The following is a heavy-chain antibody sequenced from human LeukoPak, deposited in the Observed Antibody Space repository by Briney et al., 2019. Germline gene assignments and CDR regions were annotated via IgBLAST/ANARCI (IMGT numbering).Heavy chain of an antibody. D-gene: IGHD3-16*01. CDR1: GYSITSDYY. J-gene: IGHJ5*02. CDR2: IYHSGNT. CDR3: ARQDRVWVNWFDP. V-gene: IGHV4-38-2*02. Sequence: SETLSLTCTVSGYSITSDYYWGWIRQPPGKGLEWIGSIYHSGNTYYSPSLKSRVTISVDTSKNQFSLKLSSVTAADTAVYYCARQDRVWVNWFDPWGQGTLVTVSS.